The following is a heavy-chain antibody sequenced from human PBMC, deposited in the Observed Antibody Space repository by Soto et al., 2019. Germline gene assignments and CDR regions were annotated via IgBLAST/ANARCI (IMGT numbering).Heavy chain of an antibody. CDR1: GGSFSGYY. CDR3: ARGNQYYYGSGNYYNNWCDR. CDR2: INHSGST. J-gene: IGHJ5*02. V-gene: IGHV4-34*01. Sequence: SETLSLTCAVYGGSFSGYYWSWIRQPPGKGLEWIGEINHSGSTNYKPSLKSRVTISVDTSKNQFSLKLSSVTAADTAVYYCARGNQYYYGSGNYYNNWCDRWGKGNMVIVSS. D-gene: IGHD3-10*01.